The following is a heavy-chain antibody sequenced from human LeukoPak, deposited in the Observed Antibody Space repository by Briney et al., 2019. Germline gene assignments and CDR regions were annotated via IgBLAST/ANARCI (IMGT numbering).Heavy chain of an antibody. CDR1: GFTFSSYA. CDR2: ISGSGGST. D-gene: IGHD3-22*01. Sequence: GGSLRLSCAASGFTFSSYAMSWVRQPPGKGLEWVSAISGSGGSTYYADAVKGRFTISRDNYKNTLYLQMNSLRAEDTAVYYCAKDPYYYDSSGYSLFDYWGQGTLVTVSS. J-gene: IGHJ4*02. V-gene: IGHV3-23*01. CDR3: AKDPYYYDSSGYSLFDY.